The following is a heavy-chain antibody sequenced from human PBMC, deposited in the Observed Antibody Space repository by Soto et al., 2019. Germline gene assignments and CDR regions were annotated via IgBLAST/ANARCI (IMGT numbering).Heavy chain of an antibody. V-gene: IGHV4-31*03. J-gene: IGHJ3*02. D-gene: IGHD1-1*01. CDR2: IYYSGGT. CDR3: ARVERGTVTTVVDAFDI. CDR1: GGSIRCGGYY. Sequence: PSETLSLTCTVSGGSIRCGGYYWSWIRQHPGKGLEWIGYIYYSGGTHFNPSLKSRVTISVDTSKNQFSLNIYSVTAADTALYYCARVERGTVTTVVDAFDIWGPGTMVTVSS.